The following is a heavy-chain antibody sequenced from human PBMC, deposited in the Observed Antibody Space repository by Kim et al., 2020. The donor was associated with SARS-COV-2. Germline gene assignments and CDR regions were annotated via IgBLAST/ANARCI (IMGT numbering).Heavy chain of an antibody. D-gene: IGHD3-10*01. Sequence: GESLKISCKGSGYSFTSYWISWVRQMPGKGLEWMGRIDPSDSYTNYSPSFQGHVTISADKSISTAYLQWSSLKASDTAMYYCARRYYGSGNTNAFDIWGQGTMVTVSS. V-gene: IGHV5-10-1*01. CDR1: GYSFTSYW. CDR2: IDPSDSYT. J-gene: IGHJ3*02. CDR3: ARRYYGSGNTNAFDI.